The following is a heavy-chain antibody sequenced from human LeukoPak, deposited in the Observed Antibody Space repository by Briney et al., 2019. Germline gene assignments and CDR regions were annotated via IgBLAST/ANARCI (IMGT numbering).Heavy chain of an antibody. Sequence: GGSLRLSCAASGFTVSDNYMSWVRQAPGKGLEWVSVIYSGGSTYYADSVKGRFTISRDNSKNTLYLQMNSLRAEDTAVYYCVRDVYCSRGTCQQNWGQGTLVTVSS. CDR3: VRDVYCSRGTCQQN. V-gene: IGHV3-66*01. J-gene: IGHJ4*02. CDR2: IYSGGST. D-gene: IGHD2-15*01. CDR1: GFTVSDNY.